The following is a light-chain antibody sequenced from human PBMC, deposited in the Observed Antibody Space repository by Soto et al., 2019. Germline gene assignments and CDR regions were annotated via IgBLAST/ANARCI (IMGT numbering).Light chain of an antibody. CDR1: HVXXTN. V-gene: IGKV3-15*01. J-gene: IGKJ1*01. Sequence: EVVTTQSPATLSVSPGERATLSCSASHVXXTNLAWYQQKPGQAPRLLIYAASTRATGVPGRFSCSGSRTEFTLTISSLQSEDFAVYYSQQYNNSPTWTIGHGTKLDIK. CDR3: QQYNNSPTWT. CDR2: AAS.